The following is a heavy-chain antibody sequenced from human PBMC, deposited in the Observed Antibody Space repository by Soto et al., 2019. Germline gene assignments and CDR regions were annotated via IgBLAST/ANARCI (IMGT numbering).Heavy chain of an antibody. CDR1: GYPFSKYG. CDR2: IKPDNGDT. D-gene: IGHD5-12*01. V-gene: IGHV1-18*04. CDR3: ATSYDSGFDP. J-gene: IGHJ5*02. Sequence: QLQVVQSGAEVERPGASVRVSCKAYGYPFSKYGISWIRQAPGQGLEWMGWIKPDNGDTNYAQKFQGRVTMTTDTASNTAYMELRSLRADATAVYYCATSYDSGFDPWGQGTLVSVSS.